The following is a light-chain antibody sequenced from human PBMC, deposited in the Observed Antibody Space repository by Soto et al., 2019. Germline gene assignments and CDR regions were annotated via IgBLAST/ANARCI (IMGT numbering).Light chain of an antibody. Sequence: GDTVTITCRASQSVSTWLAWYQQTPGKAPKLLMYDASTLESGAPARFSGSGSGTEFTLTISSLQPEDFATYHCQEYKTWTVGQGTKVDIK. J-gene: IGKJ1*01. V-gene: IGKV1-5*01. CDR3: QEYKTWT. CDR2: DAS. CDR1: QSVSTW.